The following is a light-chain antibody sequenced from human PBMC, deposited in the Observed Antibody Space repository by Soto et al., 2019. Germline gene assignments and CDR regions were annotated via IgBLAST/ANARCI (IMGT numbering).Light chain of an antibody. V-gene: IGKV1-33*01. Sequence: DIQGTHSPSSLSASVVGRVTVTCEASQDISNYLNWYQQKPGKAPKLLIYDASNLETGVPSRFSGSGSGTDFTFTISSLQPEDIATYYCQQYDNLITFGQGTRLEI. CDR3: QQYDNLIT. J-gene: IGKJ5*01. CDR2: DAS. CDR1: QDISNY.